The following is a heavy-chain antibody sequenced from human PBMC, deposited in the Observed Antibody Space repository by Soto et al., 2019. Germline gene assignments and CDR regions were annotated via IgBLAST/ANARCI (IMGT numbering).Heavy chain of an antibody. CDR3: AREGDYDILTGYYRRDDAFDI. J-gene: IGHJ3*02. Sequence: QVQLVQSGAEVKKPGASVKVSCKASGYTFTTYGISWVRQAPGQGLEWMGWISAYTGNTNYAQQFQGRVTMTTDTSTSTAYMELRSLRSDDTDVYYCAREGDYDILTGYYRRDDAFDIWGQGTMVTVSS. CDR2: ISAYTGNT. CDR1: GYTFTTYG. D-gene: IGHD3-9*01. V-gene: IGHV1-18*01.